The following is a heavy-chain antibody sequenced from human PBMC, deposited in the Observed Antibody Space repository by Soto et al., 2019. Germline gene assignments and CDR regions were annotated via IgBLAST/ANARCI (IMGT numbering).Heavy chain of an antibody. CDR3: ARQTRTTVTTDRENWFDP. CDR2: IYYSGST. V-gene: IGHV4-39*01. Sequence: PSETLSLTCTVSGGSISSSSYYWGWIRQPPGKGLEWIGSIYYSGSTYYNPSLKSRVTISVDTSKNQFSLKLSSVTAADTAVYYCARQTRTTVTTDRENWFDPWGQGTLVTVSS. D-gene: IGHD4-17*01. CDR1: GGSISSSSYY. J-gene: IGHJ5*02.